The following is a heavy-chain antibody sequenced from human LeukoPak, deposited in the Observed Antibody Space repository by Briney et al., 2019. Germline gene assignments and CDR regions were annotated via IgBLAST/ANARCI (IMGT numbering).Heavy chain of an antibody. CDR3: ARRAYCGGDCSTEFDY. Sequence: GGSLRLSCAASGFTFSSYSMNWVRQAPGKGLEWVSSIGSSSSYIYYADSVKGRFTISRDNAKNSLYLQMNSLRAEDTAVYYCARRAYCGGDCSTEFDYWGQGTLVTVSS. V-gene: IGHV3-21*01. CDR2: IGSSSSYI. D-gene: IGHD2-21*02. J-gene: IGHJ4*02. CDR1: GFTFSSYS.